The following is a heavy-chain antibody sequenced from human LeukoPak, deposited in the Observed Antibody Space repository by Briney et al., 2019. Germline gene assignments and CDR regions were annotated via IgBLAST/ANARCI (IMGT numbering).Heavy chain of an antibody. J-gene: IGHJ4*02. D-gene: IGHD6-13*01. V-gene: IGHV5-51*01. CDR1: GYSFTSYW. CDR3: ARPAYSSSWDFDY. CDR2: IYPGDSDT. Sequence: GESLKISCKGSGYSFTSYWIGWVRQMPGKGLEWMGIIYPGDSDTRYSPSSQGQVTISADKSISTAYLQWSSLKASDTAMYYCARPAYSSSWDFDYWGQGTLVTVSS.